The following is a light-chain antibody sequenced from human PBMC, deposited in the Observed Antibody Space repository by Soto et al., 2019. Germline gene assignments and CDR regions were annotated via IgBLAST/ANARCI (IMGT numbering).Light chain of an antibody. CDR2: GAS. CDR3: QQSYSTPWT. CDR1: QSISNY. V-gene: IGKV1-39*01. J-gene: IGKJ1*01. Sequence: NQMTQSPSSLSASVRDRVSITCRASQSISNYVNWYQQKPGKAPRLLIYGASSLQSGVPSRFSGSGSGTDFTLTISSLQPEDFATYYCQQSYSTPWTFGQGTKVDIK.